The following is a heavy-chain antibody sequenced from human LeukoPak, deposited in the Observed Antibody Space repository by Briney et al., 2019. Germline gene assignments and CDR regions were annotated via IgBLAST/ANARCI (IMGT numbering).Heavy chain of an antibody. D-gene: IGHD5-24*01. J-gene: IGHJ4*02. CDR2: IIPILGIA. V-gene: IGHV1-69*04. CDR3: ARASSRDGYNPVDY. CDR1: GGTFSSYA. Sequence: SVKVSCKASGGTFSSYAISWVRQAPGQGLEGMGRIIPILGIANYAQKFQARVTITADKSTSTAYMELSSLRSEDTAVYYCARASSRDGYNPVDYWGQGTLVTVSS.